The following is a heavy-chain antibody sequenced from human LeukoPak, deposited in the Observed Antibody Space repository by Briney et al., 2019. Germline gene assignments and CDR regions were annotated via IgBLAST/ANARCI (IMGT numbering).Heavy chain of an antibody. CDR2: INQSGST. Sequence: PSETLSLTCAVYGGSFSGYYWIWIRQPPGKGLEWIGEINQSGSTYYNPSLKSRVTISVDTSKNQFSLKLSSVTAADTAVYYCARGLRTRSGYGLDPWGQGTLVTVSS. CDR3: ARGLRTRSGYGLDP. V-gene: IGHV4-34*01. CDR1: GGSFSGYY. J-gene: IGHJ4*02. D-gene: IGHD5-12*01.